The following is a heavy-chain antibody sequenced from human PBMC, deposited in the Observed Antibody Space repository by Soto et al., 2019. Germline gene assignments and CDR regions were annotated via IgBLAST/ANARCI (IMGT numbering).Heavy chain of an antibody. D-gene: IGHD4-4*01. CDR2: IIPIFGTA. CDR3: ARDRGKMATITSLYYSGMDV. V-gene: IGHV1-69*06. CDR1: GGTFSSYA. Sequence: QVQLVQSGAEVKKPGSSVKVSCKASGGTFSSYAISWVRQAPGQGLEWMGGIIPIFGTANYAQKFQGRVTITEDKSTSTAYMELSSLRSEDTAVYYCARDRGKMATITSLYYSGMDVWGQGTTVTVSS. J-gene: IGHJ6*02.